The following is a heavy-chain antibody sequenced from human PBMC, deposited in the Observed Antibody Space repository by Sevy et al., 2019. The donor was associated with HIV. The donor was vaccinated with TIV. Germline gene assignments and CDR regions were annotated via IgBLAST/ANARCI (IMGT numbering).Heavy chain of an antibody. CDR1: GFTFSSYV. D-gene: IGHD3-16*02. V-gene: IGHV3-23*01. CDR2: ISRSGGST. J-gene: IGHJ6*02. CDR3: AKDRSPAFGGVIALNGMDV. Sequence: GGSLRLSCAASGFTFSSYVMSWVRQAPGKGLEWVSAISRSGGSTYYADSVKGRFTISRDNSKNTLYLQMNSLRAEDTAVYYCAKDRSPAFGGVIALNGMDVWGQGSTVTVSS.